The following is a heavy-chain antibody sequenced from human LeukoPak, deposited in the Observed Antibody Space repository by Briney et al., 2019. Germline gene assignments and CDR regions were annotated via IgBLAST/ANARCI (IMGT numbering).Heavy chain of an antibody. Sequence: GESLKISFKGSGYRFTSYWIGWVPQMPGKGLEWMGIFYPGDSDTRYSPSFQGQVTISADKAISTAYLQWSSLKASDTAMYYCARHHLRYCSGGSCYEVFYMDVWGKGTTVTVSS. J-gene: IGHJ6*03. CDR2: FYPGDSDT. V-gene: IGHV5-51*01. D-gene: IGHD2-15*01. CDR3: ARHHLRYCSGGSCYEVFYMDV. CDR1: GYRFTSYW.